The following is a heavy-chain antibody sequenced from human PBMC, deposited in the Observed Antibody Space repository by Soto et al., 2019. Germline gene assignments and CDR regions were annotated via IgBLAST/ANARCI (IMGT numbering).Heavy chain of an antibody. V-gene: IGHV4-38-2*02. CDR3: AKGAAERVSVMHV. CDR2: IHHSGTT. Sequence: QVQLEESGPGLVQPSDTLSLMCSVSGQSITSGHYWGWIRQTPGQGLEWIGSIHHSGTTYYSWSLKRRVTISVDTAKNQFSLGLRSVTAADTARYHCAKGAAERVSVMHVWGRGTTVTVS. D-gene: IGHD1-1*01. CDR1: GQSITSGHY. J-gene: IGHJ6*02.